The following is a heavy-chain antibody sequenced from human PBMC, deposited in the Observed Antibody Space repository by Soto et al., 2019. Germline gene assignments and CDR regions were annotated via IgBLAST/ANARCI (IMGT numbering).Heavy chain of an antibody. CDR1: GGYIRSGSHY. Sequence: ALSLTATVSGGYIRSGSHYWSWIRQHPGKGLEWIGYIYYSGSTYYNPSLKSRITISISTSKNQFSLKLTSVTAADTAVYYCAREGGDGIDYWGQGTLVTVSS. J-gene: IGHJ4*02. V-gene: IGHV4-31*03. D-gene: IGHD3-16*01. CDR3: AREGGDGIDY. CDR2: IYYSGST.